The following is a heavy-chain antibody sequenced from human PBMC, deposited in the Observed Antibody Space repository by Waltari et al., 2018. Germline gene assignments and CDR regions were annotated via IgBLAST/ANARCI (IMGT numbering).Heavy chain of an antibody. CDR1: GGSFSGYY. D-gene: IGHD2-2*01. CDR2: INHSGST. Sequence: QVQLQQWGAGLLKPSETLSLPCAVYGGSFSGYYWSWIRQPPGKGLEWIGEINHSGSTNYNPSLKSRVTISVDTSKNQFSLKLSSVTAADTAVYYCARGGMSGNIVVVPAAAFDYWGQGTLVTVSS. V-gene: IGHV4-34*01. CDR3: ARGGMSGNIVVVPAAAFDY. J-gene: IGHJ4*02.